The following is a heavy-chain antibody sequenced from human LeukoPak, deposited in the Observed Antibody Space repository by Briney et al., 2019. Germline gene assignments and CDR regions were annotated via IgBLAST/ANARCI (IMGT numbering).Heavy chain of an antibody. Sequence: SETLSLTCTVSGGSISSYYWSWTRQPPGKGLEWIGYIYYSGSTNYNPSLKSRVTISVDTSRNQFSLKLSSVTAADTAVYYCAREVIGDYIDYWGQGTLVTVSS. CDR2: IYYSGST. CDR1: GGSISSYY. V-gene: IGHV4-59*01. J-gene: IGHJ4*02. CDR3: AREVIGDYIDY. D-gene: IGHD2/OR15-2a*01.